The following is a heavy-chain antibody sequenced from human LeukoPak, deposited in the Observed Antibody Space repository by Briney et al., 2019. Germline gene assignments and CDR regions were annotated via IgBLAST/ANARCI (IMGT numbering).Heavy chain of an antibody. J-gene: IGHJ1*01. CDR3: ARAYKDRSLAGKKEFFQH. Sequence: GRSLRLSCAASGFTFDNYAMNWVRQVPGKGLEWISLISWNSGTIGYADSVKGRFTISRYNANNFLYLQMNSLRAEDTALYYCARAYKDRSLAGKKEFFQHWGQGTLVTVSS. V-gene: IGHV3-9*01. CDR1: GFTFDNYA. D-gene: IGHD6-19*01. CDR2: ISWNSGTI.